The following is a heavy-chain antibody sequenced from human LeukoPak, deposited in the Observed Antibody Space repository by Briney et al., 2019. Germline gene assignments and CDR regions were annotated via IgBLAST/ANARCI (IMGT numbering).Heavy chain of an antibody. CDR3: TRAKRVIFDY. V-gene: IGHV1-2*02. Sequence: GASVEVSCKASGYTFTGYYMHWVRQAPGQGLEWMGWINPNSGATLYAQKFQGRVTMTRDTSINTAYMELSSLRSDDTAVYYCTRAKRVIFDYWGQGTLVTVSS. J-gene: IGHJ4*02. CDR2: INPNSGAT. D-gene: IGHD1-1*01. CDR1: GYTFTGYY.